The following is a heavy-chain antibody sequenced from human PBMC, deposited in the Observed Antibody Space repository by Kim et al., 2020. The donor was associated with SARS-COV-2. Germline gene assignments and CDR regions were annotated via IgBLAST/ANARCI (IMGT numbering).Heavy chain of an antibody. J-gene: IGHJ1*01. CDR2: ST. V-gene: IGHV4-59*01. Sequence: STKYNPSLKSRVTISVDTSKNQFSLKLSSVTAADTAVYYCARDGGEYFQHWGQGTLVTVSS. CDR3: ARDGGEYFQH.